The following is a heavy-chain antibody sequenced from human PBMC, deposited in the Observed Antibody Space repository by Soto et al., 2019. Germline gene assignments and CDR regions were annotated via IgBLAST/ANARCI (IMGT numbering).Heavy chain of an antibody. D-gene: IGHD1-7*01. CDR2: IYYSGST. V-gene: IGHV4-59*01. CDR3: ARDRTHGIWNYYFYY. Sequence: QVQLQESGTGLVKPSETLSLTCTVSGGSISSYYWSWIRQPPGKGLDWIGYIYYSGSTNYNPSLQSQVTISVDTSKKQFSLKLSSVTAADTAVYYCARDRTHGIWNYYFYYWGQGTLVTASS. CDR1: GGSISSYY. J-gene: IGHJ4*02.